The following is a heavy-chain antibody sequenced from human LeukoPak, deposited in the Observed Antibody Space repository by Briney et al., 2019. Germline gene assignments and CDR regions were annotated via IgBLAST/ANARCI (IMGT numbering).Heavy chain of an antibody. CDR1: GFTYSHYG. Sequence: GRSLRLSCAGCGFTYSHYGMHWVRQAPGKGLEWVTVIWSDGTGKYYSDAVKGRFTISRDNFRNTLYLQMNSLRGEDTAVYYCARDAERGFDYSNSLKYWGQGTLVTVSS. CDR3: ARDAERGFDYSNSLKY. CDR2: IWSDGTGK. D-gene: IGHD4-11*01. V-gene: IGHV3-33*08. J-gene: IGHJ4*02.